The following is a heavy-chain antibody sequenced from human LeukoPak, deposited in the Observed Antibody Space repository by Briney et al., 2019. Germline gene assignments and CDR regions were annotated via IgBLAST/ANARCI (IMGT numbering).Heavy chain of an antibody. Sequence: SETLSLTCAIYGGSFSGYYWSWIRQPPGKGLEWIGEINHSGSTNYNPSLKSRVTISVDTSKNQFSLKLSSVTAADTAVYYCATRIAARPFDPWGQGTLVTVSS. CDR1: GGSFSGYY. CDR3: ATRIAARPFDP. D-gene: IGHD6-6*01. CDR2: INHSGST. V-gene: IGHV4-34*01. J-gene: IGHJ5*02.